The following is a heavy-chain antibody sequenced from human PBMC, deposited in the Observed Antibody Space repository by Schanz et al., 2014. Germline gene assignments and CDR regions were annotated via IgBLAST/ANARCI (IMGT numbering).Heavy chain of an antibody. CDR3: ARGLGDERWLDLNEAFDI. CDR2: INPSGGST. CDR1: GYTFTSYY. D-gene: IGHD6-19*01. V-gene: IGHV1-46*01. Sequence: QVQLVQSGAEVKKPGASVKVSCKASGYTFTSYYMHWVRQAPGQGLEWMRIINPSGGSTSYAQKFQGRVTMTRDTSTSTVYMELSSLRSEDTAVYYCARGLGDERWLDLNEAFDIWGQGTIVTVSS. J-gene: IGHJ3*02.